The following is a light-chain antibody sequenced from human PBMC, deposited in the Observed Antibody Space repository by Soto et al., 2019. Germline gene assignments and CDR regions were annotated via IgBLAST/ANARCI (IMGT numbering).Light chain of an antibody. CDR3: QQGYNTPRT. CDR1: QTIGTY. V-gene: IGKV1-39*01. CDR2: GAA. J-gene: IGKJ1*01. Sequence: DIQLPQSPSSLSTSVGDRVTISCRASQTIGTYLNWYQQKPGKAPKLLIYGAANLQGGVPSRFGGSGSGREFTLSISSLQPEDSATYYCQQGYNTPRTFGQGTKVEIK.